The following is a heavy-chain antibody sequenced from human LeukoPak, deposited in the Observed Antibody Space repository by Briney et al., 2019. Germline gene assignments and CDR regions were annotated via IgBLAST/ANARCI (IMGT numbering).Heavy chain of an antibody. D-gene: IGHD2-8*02. Sequence: PGGSLRLSCAASGLTFNSYAMSWVRQAPREGLEWVSTISGSGDRTYYADSVKGRFTISRDNSKNTLYLEMSSLRADDTAVYYCAKGQVLASPSIRFDPWGQGTLVTVFS. CDR2: ISGSGDRT. CDR3: AKGQVLASPSIRFDP. J-gene: IGHJ5*02. CDR1: GLTFNSYA. V-gene: IGHV3-23*01.